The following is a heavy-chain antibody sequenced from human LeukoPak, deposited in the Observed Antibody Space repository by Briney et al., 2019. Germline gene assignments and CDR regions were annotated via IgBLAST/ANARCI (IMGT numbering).Heavy chain of an antibody. CDR3: AKGGFTIFGVVNEIYYFDY. D-gene: IGHD3-3*01. J-gene: IGHJ4*02. Sequence: PGGSLRLSCGASGFSFSSFTMNWVRQTPGKGLELVAYISGGSTTIHYADSVKGRFTISRDNAKNSLFLQMNSLRVEDTAVYYCAKGGFTIFGVVNEIYYFDYWGQGTLVTVSS. V-gene: IGHV3-48*04. CDR2: ISGGSTTI. CDR1: GFSFSSFT.